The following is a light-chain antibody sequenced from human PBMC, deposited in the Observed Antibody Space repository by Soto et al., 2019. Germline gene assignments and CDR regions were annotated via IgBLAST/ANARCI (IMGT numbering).Light chain of an antibody. CDR2: EVS. V-gene: IGLV2-14*01. CDR1: SSDVGGYNY. J-gene: IGLJ2*01. Sequence: QSVLTQAASVSGSPGQSITISCTGTSSDVGGYNYVSWYQQHPGKAPKLMIYEVSNRPSGVSNRFSGSKSGNTASLTISGLQAEDEADYYCSSYTSSSYVVFGGGTKVTVL. CDR3: SSYTSSSYVV.